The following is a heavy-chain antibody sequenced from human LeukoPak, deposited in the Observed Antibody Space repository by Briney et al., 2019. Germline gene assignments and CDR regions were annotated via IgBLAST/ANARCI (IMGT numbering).Heavy chain of an antibody. CDR2: IHGDGRT. CDR3: ATTGGYWTGIFDR. D-gene: IGHD3-3*02. J-gene: IGHJ1*01. CDR1: GFPVTTNY. Sequence: GGSLTLSCAASGFPVTTNYMTWVRQAPGKGLGWVSGIHGDGRTYYADSVKGRFTISRDSSKNTLYLQMNSLRAEDTAVYYCATTGGYWTGIFDRWGQGTLGTVSS. V-gene: IGHV3-53*01.